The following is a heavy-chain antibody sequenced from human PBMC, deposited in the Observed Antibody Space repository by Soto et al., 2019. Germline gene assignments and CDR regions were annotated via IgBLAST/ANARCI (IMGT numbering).Heavy chain of an antibody. V-gene: IGHV4-59*12. CDR2: LYYSGST. Sequence: SETLSLTCPVSRGSISRYYFSWIRQPPGKGLEWIGYLYYSGSTNYNPSLKSRVTISVDTSKNQFSLKLSSVTAADTAVYYCARKGMGYYGGNSGLDYWGQGTLVTVSS. CDR1: RGSISRYY. D-gene: IGHD4-17*01. CDR3: ARKGMGYYGGNSGLDY. J-gene: IGHJ4*02.